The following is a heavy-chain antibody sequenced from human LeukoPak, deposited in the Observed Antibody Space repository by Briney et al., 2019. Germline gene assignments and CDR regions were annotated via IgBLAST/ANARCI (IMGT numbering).Heavy chain of an antibody. V-gene: IGHV3-21*01. CDR2: ISSSSSYI. J-gene: IGHJ4*02. D-gene: IGHD3-16*02. CDR3: ARGFRDYVWGSYRPFDY. Sequence: GGSLRLSCAASGFTFSSYSMNWVRQAPGKGLEWVSSISSSSSYIYYADSVKGRFTISRDNAKNSLYLQMNSLRAEDTAVYYCARGFRDYVWGSYRPFDYWGQGTLVTVSS. CDR1: GFTFSSYS.